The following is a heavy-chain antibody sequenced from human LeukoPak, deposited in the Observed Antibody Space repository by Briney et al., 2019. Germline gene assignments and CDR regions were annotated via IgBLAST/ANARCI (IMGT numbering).Heavy chain of an antibody. CDR3: AKDYYGSGRAFYFDY. J-gene: IGHJ4*02. Sequence: GGSLRLSCAASGFTFSSYDMHWVRQAPGKGLEWVAFIRSDGINKYYADSLKGRFTISRDNSKNTLYLQMNSLRAEDTAVYYCAKDYYGSGRAFYFDYWGQGTLVTVSS. D-gene: IGHD3-10*01. V-gene: IGHV3-30*02. CDR2: IRSDGINK. CDR1: GFTFSSYD.